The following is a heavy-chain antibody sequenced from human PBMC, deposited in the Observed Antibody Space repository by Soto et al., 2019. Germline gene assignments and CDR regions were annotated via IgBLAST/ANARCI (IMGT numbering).Heavy chain of an antibody. V-gene: IGHV3-53*01. CDR3: ARGFCSGGRCCFDY. CDR1: GFTVSSNY. D-gene: IGHD2-15*01. J-gene: IGHJ4*02. CDR2: IYSGGGST. Sequence: EVPVVESGGGLIQPGGSLRLSCAASGFTVSSNYMSWVRQAPGKGLEWVSVIYSGGGSTYYADSVKGRFTISRDNSKNTLYLQMNSLRAEDTAVYYCARGFCSGGRCCFDYWGQGTLVTVSS.